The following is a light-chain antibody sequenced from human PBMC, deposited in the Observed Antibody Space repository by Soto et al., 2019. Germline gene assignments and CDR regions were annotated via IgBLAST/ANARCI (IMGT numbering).Light chain of an antibody. V-gene: IGKV4-1*01. Sequence: DIVMTQSPDSLAVSLGEGATINCKSSQSILYSSNNKNYLVWYQQKPGQAPRLLIYAASTRATGIAARFSGSGSGTEFTLTISSLQSEDFAVYYCQQYTEWPLTFGGGTKVDIK. CDR3: QQYTEWPLT. CDR1: QSILYSSNNKNY. J-gene: IGKJ4*01. CDR2: AAS.